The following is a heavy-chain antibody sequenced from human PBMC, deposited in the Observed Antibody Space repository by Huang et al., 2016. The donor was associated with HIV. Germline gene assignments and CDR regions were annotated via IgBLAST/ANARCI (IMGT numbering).Heavy chain of an antibody. CDR3: AKESRWFSDFDH. Sequence: QVHLVASGGGVVQPGGSLRLSCAASGFKLSGFGLHWVRQAPGKGLEGGSVSSYDGRSKFYTDSVKGRFTISRDNSDNTLSLQMKGLRPDDTAVYYCAKESRWFSDFDHWGQGVLVSVSS. CDR2: SSYDGRSK. J-gene: IGHJ4*02. V-gene: IGHV3-30*18. D-gene: IGHD2-15*01. CDR1: GFKLSGFG.